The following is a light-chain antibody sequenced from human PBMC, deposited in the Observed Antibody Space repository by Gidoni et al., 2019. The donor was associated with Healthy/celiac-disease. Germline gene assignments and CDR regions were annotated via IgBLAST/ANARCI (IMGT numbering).Light chain of an antibody. V-gene: IGLV1-44*01. CDR3: AAWDDSLNGVV. CDR2: SNN. J-gene: IGLJ2*01. Sequence: QSVLTQPPSASGTPEQRVTISCSGSISTIGSNTVNWYQQLPGTAPKLLIYSNNQRPSGVPDRFSGSKSGTSAALAISGLQYEDEADYYCAAWDDSLNGVVFGGGTKLTV. CDR1: ISTIGSNT.